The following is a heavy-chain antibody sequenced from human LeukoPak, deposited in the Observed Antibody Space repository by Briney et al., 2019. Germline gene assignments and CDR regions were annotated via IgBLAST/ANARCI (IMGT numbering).Heavy chain of an antibody. CDR1: GYTFTSYG. CDR2: ISAYNGNT. J-gene: IGHJ4*02. D-gene: IGHD3-16*02. V-gene: IGHV1-18*01. Sequence: ASVTVSCKASGYTFTSYGISWVRQAPGQGLEWMGWISAYNGNTNYAQKLQGRVTMTTDTSTSTAYMELRSLRSDDTAVYYCAREDRDYVWGSYRPLFDYWGQGTLVTVSS. CDR3: AREDRDYVWGSYRPLFDY.